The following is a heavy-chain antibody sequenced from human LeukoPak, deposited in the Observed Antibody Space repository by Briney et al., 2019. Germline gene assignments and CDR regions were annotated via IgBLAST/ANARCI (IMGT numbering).Heavy chain of an antibody. Sequence: GGSLRLSCAASGFTFSNDWMHWVRQAPGKGLVWVSRINTDGSTTTYADSVKGRFTISRDNAKNTLYLQMNNLRAEDTAVYYCARDLDWILFDYWGQGTLVTVSS. CDR2: INTDGSTT. J-gene: IGHJ4*02. V-gene: IGHV3-74*03. D-gene: IGHD3-9*01. CDR1: GFTFSNDW. CDR3: ARDLDWILFDY.